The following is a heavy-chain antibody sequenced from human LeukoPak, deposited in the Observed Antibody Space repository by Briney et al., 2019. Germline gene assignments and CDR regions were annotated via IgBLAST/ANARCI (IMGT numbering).Heavy chain of an antibody. D-gene: IGHD3-9*01. CDR3: ARGGSGRYFDWLLSGYYYYGMDV. J-gene: IGHJ6*02. V-gene: IGHV4-34*01. CDR2: INHSGST. Sequence: SETLSLTCAVYGGSFSGYYWSWIRQPPGKGLEWIGEINHSGSTNYNPSLKSRVTISVDTSKNQFSLKLSSVTAADTAVYYCARGGSGRYFDWLLSGYYYYGMDVWGQGTTVTVSS. CDR1: GGSFSGYY.